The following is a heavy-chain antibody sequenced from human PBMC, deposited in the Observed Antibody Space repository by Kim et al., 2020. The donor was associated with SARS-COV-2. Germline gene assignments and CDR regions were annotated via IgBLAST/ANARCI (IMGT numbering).Heavy chain of an antibody. D-gene: IGHD3-22*01. CDR2: IFGGGSST. CDR3: AKTGSSSAYYPGY. J-gene: IGHJ4*02. Sequence: SLLLSCAASGFTFSSYAMTWVRQAPGKGLEWVSLIFGGGSSTYYADSVKGRFTISRDNSKNTLYLQMNSLRAEDTAVYYCAKTGSSSAYYPGYWGQGTLVTVSS. CDR1: GFTFSSYA. V-gene: IGHV3-23*03.